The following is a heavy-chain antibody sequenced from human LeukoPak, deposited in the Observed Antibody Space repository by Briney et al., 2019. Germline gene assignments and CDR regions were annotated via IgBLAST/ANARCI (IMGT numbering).Heavy chain of an antibody. V-gene: IGHV3-23*01. J-gene: IGHJ4*02. CDR2: ISNSGGAI. CDR3: AKAGGRYPYYFDY. D-gene: IGHD1-26*01. CDR1: GSTFSSYA. Sequence: GGSLRLSCAASGSTFSSYAMSWVRQAPGKGLEWVSGISNSGGAIYYADSVKGRFTISRDSSKNTLYLQMNSLRAEDTAVYYCAKAGGRYPYYFDYWAQGTLVTVSS.